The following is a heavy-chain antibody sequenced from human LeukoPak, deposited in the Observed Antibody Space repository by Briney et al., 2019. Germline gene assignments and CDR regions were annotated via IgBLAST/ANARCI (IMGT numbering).Heavy chain of an antibody. CDR1: GFTFSSYG. D-gene: IGHD6-6*01. CDR2: ISYDGSNK. V-gene: IGHV3-30*18. Sequence: PGKSLRLSRAASGFTFSSYGMHWVRQAPGKGLEWVAVISYDGSNKYYADSVKGRFTISRDNSKNTLYLQMNSLRAEDTAVYYCAKVGSSSSFGWGQGTLVTVSS. CDR3: AKVGSSSSFG. J-gene: IGHJ4*02.